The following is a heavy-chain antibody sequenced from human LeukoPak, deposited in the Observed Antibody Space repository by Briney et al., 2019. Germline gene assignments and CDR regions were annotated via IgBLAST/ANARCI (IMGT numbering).Heavy chain of an antibody. CDR1: GYTFTSYD. Sequence: ASVKVSCKASGYTFTSYDINWVRQATGQGLEWMGWMNPNSGNTGYAQKFQGRVTMTRNTSISTAYMELSSLRSEDTAVYYCARRFAAAGTKRGFGYWGQGTLVTVSS. CDR3: ARRFAAAGTKRGFGY. D-gene: IGHD6-13*01. V-gene: IGHV1-8*01. CDR2: MNPNSGNT. J-gene: IGHJ4*02.